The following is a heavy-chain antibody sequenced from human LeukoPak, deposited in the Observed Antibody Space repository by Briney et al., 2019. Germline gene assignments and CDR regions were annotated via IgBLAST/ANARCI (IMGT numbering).Heavy chain of an antibody. V-gene: IGHV3-30*04. CDR3: ARDSSDYGGLFDY. J-gene: IGHJ4*02. CDR1: GFTFSSYA. CDR2: ISYDGSNK. Sequence: GGSLRLSCAASGFTFSSYAMHWVRQAPGKGLEWVAVISYDGSNKYYADSVKGRFTISRDNSKNTLYLQMNSLRAEDTAVYYCARDSSDYGGLFDYWGQGTLVTVSS. D-gene: IGHD4-17*01.